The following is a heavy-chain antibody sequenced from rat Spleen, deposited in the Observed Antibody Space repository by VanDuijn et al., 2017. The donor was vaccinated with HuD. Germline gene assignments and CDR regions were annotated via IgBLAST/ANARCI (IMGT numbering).Heavy chain of an antibody. Sequence: EVQLVESGGGLVQPGRSLKLSCVASGFTFNNHWMYWTRQAPGKGLEWVAYISSHSGTIYYADTVKGRFTISRDYAKNTLYLQLSSLRSEDTALYYCARNYGGSPFDYWGQGVMVTVSS. J-gene: IGHJ2*01. D-gene: IGHD1-11*01. CDR3: ARNYGGSPFDY. CDR2: ISSHSGTI. CDR1: GFTFNNHW. V-gene: IGHV5-34*01.